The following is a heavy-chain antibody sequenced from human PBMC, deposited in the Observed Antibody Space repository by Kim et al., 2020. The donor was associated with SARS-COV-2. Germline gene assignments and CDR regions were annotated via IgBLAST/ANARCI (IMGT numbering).Heavy chain of an antibody. V-gene: IGHV3-33*01. J-gene: IGHJ4*02. CDR2: IWYDGSNK. CDR3: ARDGIVGATGIDY. Sequence: GGSLRLSCEASGFTFSSYGMHWVRQAPGKGLEWVAVIWYDGSNKYYADSVKGRFTISRDNSKNTLYLQMNSLRAEDTAVYYCARDGIVGATGIDYWGQGTLVTVSS. CDR1: GFTFSSYG. D-gene: IGHD1-26*01.